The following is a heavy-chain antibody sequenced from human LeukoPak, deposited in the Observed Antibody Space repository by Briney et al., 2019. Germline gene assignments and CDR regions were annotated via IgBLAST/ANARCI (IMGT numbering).Heavy chain of an antibody. CDR2: IYYSGST. CDR3: ARHDAIHLFDY. Sequence: SETLSLTCTVSGGSISTGSYYWGWIRQPPGKGLEWIGRIYYSGSTYYNPSLKSRVTISVDTSKNQFSLNIRSATAAHTAVYYCARHDAIHLFDYWSQGTLVTVSS. CDR1: GGSISTGSYY. V-gene: IGHV4-39*01. D-gene: IGHD5-18*01. J-gene: IGHJ4*02.